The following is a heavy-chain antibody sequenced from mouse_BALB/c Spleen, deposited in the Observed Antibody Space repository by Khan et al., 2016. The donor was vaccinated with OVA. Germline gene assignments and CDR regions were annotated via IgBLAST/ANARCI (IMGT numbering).Heavy chain of an antibody. CDR1: GYTFTDFT. Sequence: QIQLVQSGAELVRPGVSVKISCKGSGYTFTDFTMHWVRQSHAMSLEWIGVISTYYGHATYNQEFKDKATLTVDKSSSTAYMELARLTSEDSAIYYGTRGGGGIRVAYWGQGTLVTVSA. J-gene: IGHJ3*01. D-gene: IGHD3-3*01. CDR3: TRGGGGIRVAY. CDR2: ISTYYGHA. V-gene: IGHV1S137*01.